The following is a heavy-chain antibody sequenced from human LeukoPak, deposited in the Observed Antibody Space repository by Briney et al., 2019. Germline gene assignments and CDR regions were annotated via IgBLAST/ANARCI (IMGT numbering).Heavy chain of an antibody. V-gene: IGHV3-30*18. CDR3: AKDGGYCSGGSCYSTYYFDY. Sequence: GRSLRLSCAASGFTFSSYGMHWVRQAPGKGLEWVAVISYDGSNKYYADSVKGRFTISRDNSKNTLYLQMNSLRAEDTAVYYSAKDGGYCSGGSCYSTYYFDYWGQGTLVTVSS. D-gene: IGHD2-15*01. J-gene: IGHJ4*02. CDR2: ISYDGSNK. CDR1: GFTFSSYG.